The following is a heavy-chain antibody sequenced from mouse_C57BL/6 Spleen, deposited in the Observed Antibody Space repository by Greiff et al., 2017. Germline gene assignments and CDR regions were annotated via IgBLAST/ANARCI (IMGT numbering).Heavy chain of an antibody. D-gene: IGHD1-1*01. J-gene: IGHJ2*01. Sequence: QVQLQQPGTELVKPGASVKLSCKASGYTFTSYWMHWVKQRPGQGLEWIGNINPSNGGNNYNEKFKSKATLTVDKSSSTAYMQLSSLTSEDSAVYYCARGRVSSYLFDYWGQGTTLTVSS. CDR2: INPSNGGN. CDR1: GYTFTSYW. CDR3: ARGRVSSYLFDY. V-gene: IGHV1-53*01.